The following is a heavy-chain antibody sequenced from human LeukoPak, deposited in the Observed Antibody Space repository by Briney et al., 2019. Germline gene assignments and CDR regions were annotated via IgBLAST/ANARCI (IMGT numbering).Heavy chain of an antibody. V-gene: IGHV4-39*01. D-gene: IGHD6-6*01. CDR2: IYYSGRT. CDR1: GGSISSSSYY. J-gene: IGHJ4*02. CDR3: ARLVAGRQLGGGFDY. Sequence: SETLSLTCTVSGGSISSSSYYWGWIRQPPGKGLEWIGSIYYSGRTYYNLSLKSRVTISVDTSKSQFSLTVSSVTAADTAVYYCARLVAGRQLGGGFDYWGQGTLVTVSS.